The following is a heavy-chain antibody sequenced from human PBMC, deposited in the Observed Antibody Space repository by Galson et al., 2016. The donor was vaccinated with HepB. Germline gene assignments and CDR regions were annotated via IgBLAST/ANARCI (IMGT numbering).Heavy chain of an antibody. D-gene: IGHD5-18*01. J-gene: IGHJ6*02. CDR3: ARRDTALVEVAQSDYYYHGLDV. V-gene: IGHV1-46*01. CDR2: INPTGATA. Sequence: PGQGLEWMGLINPTGATANYAQNFQGRVTMTRDTSTNTVYLELRSLRFDDTAVYFCARRDTALVEVAQSDYYYHGLDVWGQGTPVTVSS.